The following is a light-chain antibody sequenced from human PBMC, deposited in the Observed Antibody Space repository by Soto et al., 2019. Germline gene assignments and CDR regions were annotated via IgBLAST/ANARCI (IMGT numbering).Light chain of an antibody. Sequence: EIVMTQSPGTLSVSPGERATLSCRASRSVSSSLAWYQQKPGQAPRLLIYGASTRATGIPARFSGSGSGTEFTLTISSLQSEDFAVYYCQQYNDWPQTFGQGTNVEIK. CDR1: RSVSSS. CDR3: QQYNDWPQT. CDR2: GAS. V-gene: IGKV3-15*01. J-gene: IGKJ1*01.